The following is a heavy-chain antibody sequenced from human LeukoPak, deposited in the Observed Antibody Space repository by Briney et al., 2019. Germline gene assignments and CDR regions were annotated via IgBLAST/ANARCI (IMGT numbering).Heavy chain of an antibody. Sequence: PSETLSLTCAVSGGSISSSSYYWGWIRQPPGKGLEWIGSIYYSGSTYYNPSLKSRVTIFVDTSKNQFSLRLSSVTAADTAVRYCARLYEPKAARQPDWHFDLWGRGTLVTVSS. CDR3: ARLYEPKAARQPDWHFDL. V-gene: IGHV4-39*01. D-gene: IGHD6-6*01. CDR2: IYYSGST. CDR1: GGSISSSSYY. J-gene: IGHJ2*01.